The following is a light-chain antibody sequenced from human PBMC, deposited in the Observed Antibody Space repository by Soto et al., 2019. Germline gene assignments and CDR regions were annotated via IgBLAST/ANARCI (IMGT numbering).Light chain of an antibody. J-gene: IGKJ3*01. CDR3: HQYGTAPLT. CDR2: GAS. V-gene: IGKV3-20*01. Sequence: EVVVTQSPGTLSFSPGERATLSCRASQSVAANYLAWYQQKRGQAPRLLIYGASSRATGIPDRFSGSGSGTDFTLTISRLEPEDFSVYYCHQYGTAPLTFGPGTKVDIK. CDR1: QSVAANY.